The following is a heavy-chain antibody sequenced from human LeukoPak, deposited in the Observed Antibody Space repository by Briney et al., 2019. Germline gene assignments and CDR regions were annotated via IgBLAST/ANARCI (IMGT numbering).Heavy chain of an antibody. V-gene: IGHV4-4*02. CDR3: ARDLGGYYGSGTPFDI. J-gene: IGHJ3*02. D-gene: IGHD3-10*01. CDR1: GGSISSTNW. Sequence: SETLSLTCAVSGGSISSTNWWTWVRQPPGKGLEWIGEIYHSGSTNYNPSLKSRVTMSVDKSKNQFSLKLNSVTAADTAVYYCARDLGGYYGSGTPFDIWGQGTMVTISS. CDR2: IYHSGST.